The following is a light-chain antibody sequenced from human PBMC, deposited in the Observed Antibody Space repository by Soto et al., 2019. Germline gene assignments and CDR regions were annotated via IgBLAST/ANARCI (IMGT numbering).Light chain of an antibody. V-gene: IGLV2-23*01. CDR3: CSYAGGTSVV. Sequence: QSVLTQPASVSGSPGQSITISCTGTSSDVGRYNLVSWYQQHPGKAPKLMIYEDIERPSGVSNRFSGSKSGNTASLTISGLQTEDEAGYYCCSYAGGTSVVFGGGTKLTVL. CDR2: EDI. CDR1: SSDVGRYNL. J-gene: IGLJ2*01.